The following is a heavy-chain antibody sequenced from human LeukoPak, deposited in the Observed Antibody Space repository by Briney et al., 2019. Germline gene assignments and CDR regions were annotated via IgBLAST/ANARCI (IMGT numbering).Heavy chain of an antibody. D-gene: IGHD2-2*03. CDR1: GYTFTSYG. CDR3: ARDLGETLDIVVVPAAMSPYYFDY. J-gene: IGHJ4*02. V-gene: IGHV1-18*04. Sequence: ASVKVSCKASGYTFTSYGISWVRQAPGQGLEWMGWISAYNGNTNYAQKLQGRVTMTTDTSTSTAYMELRSLRSDDTAVYYCARDLGETLDIVVVPAAMSPYYFDYWGQGTLVTVSS. CDR2: ISAYNGNT.